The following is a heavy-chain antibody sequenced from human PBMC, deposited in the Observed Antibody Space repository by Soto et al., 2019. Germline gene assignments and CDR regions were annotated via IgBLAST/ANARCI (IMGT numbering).Heavy chain of an antibody. CDR3: ATDVPQADCGGQCSFDY. CDR2: IIPIFGIA. V-gene: IGHV1-69*04. D-gene: IGHD2-21*01. Sequence: SVKVSCKASGGTFNNYTISWVRQAPGQGLEWMGRIIPIFGIANYGQKFQGRVTITADKSTSTAYMELISLRFEDTAVYYCATDVPQADCGGQCSFDYWGLGTLVTVSS. CDR1: GGTFNNYT. J-gene: IGHJ4*02.